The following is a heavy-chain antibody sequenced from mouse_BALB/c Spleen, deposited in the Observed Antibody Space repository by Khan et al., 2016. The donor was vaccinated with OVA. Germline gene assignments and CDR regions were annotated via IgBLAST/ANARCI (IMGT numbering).Heavy chain of an antibody. CDR3: ATSYFYGYYFDY. Sequence: EVELVESGGDLVQPGVSRKLSCAASGFTFSSYGMHWVRQAPEKGLEWVAYISGDSNTIYYADTVKGRFTISRDNPRNTLFLQMTSLMSEDTAMYYCATSYFYGYYFDYWGPGTTLTVSS. CDR1: GFTFSSYG. J-gene: IGHJ2*01. D-gene: IGHD1-1*01. CDR2: ISGDSNTI. V-gene: IGHV5-17*02.